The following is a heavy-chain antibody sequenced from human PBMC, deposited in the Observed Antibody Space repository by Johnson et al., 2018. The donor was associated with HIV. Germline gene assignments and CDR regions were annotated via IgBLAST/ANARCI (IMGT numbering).Heavy chain of an antibody. V-gene: IGHV3-30-3*01. D-gene: IGHD2-2*01. Sequence: QVQLVESGGGVVQPGRSLRLSCAASGFTFSSYAMHWVRQAPGKGLEWVAVISYDGSNKYYADSVKGRFTISRDNSKNTLYLQMNSLGAEDTAVYYCAREFLYGYYQDAFDIWGQGTMVTVSS. J-gene: IGHJ3*02. CDR3: AREFLYGYYQDAFDI. CDR1: GFTFSSYA. CDR2: ISYDGSNK.